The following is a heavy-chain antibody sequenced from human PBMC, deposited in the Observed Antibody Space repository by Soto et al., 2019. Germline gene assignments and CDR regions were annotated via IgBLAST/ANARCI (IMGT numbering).Heavy chain of an antibody. CDR2: IRSKAYGGTG. CDR1: GFAFVDYA. Sequence: PGGSLRLSCTASGFAFVDYAMTWLRQAPGEGLEWVGFIRSKAYGGTGEYAASVKGRFIISRDDSKNIAYLQMNSLKTEDTAVYYCARGTSSSWYDYFGMDVWGQGTTVTVSS. V-gene: IGHV3-49*03. J-gene: IGHJ6*02. CDR3: ARGTSSSWYDYFGMDV. D-gene: IGHD6-13*01.